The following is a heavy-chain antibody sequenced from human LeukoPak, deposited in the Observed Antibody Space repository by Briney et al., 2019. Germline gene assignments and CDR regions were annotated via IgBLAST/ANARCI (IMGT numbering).Heavy chain of an antibody. D-gene: IGHD2-2*01. CDR3: ACRDLTSTWSYP. Sequence: GESLKISCKGIGYSFTSYWIGWVRQMPGKGMEWMGVIYPGDSRTRYNPSFQGQVTISVDRSISTPYLQWVSLKASDTAMYYCACRDLTSTWSYPWGQGTLVTVSS. CDR1: GYSFTSYW. V-gene: IGHV5-51*01. J-gene: IGHJ5*02. CDR2: IYPGDSRT.